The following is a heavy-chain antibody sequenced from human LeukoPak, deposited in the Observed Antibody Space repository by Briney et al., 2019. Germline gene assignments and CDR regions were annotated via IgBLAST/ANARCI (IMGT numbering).Heavy chain of an antibody. J-gene: IGHJ6*04. CDR1: GFSFSSYW. V-gene: IGHV3-7*01. CDR2: IEEDGSQQ. Sequence: GGSLRLSCAASGFSFSSYWMSWVRQAPGKGLEWVANIEEDGSQQFYVDSVKGRFTISRDNAKNSLYLQMNSLRAEDTAVYYCAELGITMIGGVWGKGTTVTVSS. CDR3: AELGITMIGGV. D-gene: IGHD3-10*02.